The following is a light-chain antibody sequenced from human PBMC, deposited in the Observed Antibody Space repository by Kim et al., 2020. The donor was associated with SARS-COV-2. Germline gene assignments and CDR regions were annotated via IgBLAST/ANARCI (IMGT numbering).Light chain of an antibody. CDR1: SSNIGTKD. Sequence: QSVLTQPPTASGTPGQRVIISCSGSSSNIGTKDVYWYQQVPGTAPKLLIFKNYQRPSGVPDRFSGSESGTSASLAISGLRSDDESDYYCAAWDNSLHAWVFGGGTQLTVL. J-gene: IGLJ3*02. CDR2: KNY. CDR3: AAWDNSLHAWV. V-gene: IGLV1-47*01.